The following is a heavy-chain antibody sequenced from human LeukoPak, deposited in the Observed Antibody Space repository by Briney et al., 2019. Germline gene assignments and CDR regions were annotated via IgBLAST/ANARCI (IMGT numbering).Heavy chain of an antibody. Sequence: GGSLRLSCAASGFTFSSYSMNWVRQAPGKGLEWVSSISSSSSYIYYADSVKGRFTISRDNAKNSLYLQMNSLRAEDTAVYYCARDQVVVAATKYYYYYYYMDVWGKGTAVTVSS. D-gene: IGHD2-15*01. CDR1: GFTFSSYS. CDR3: ARDQVVVAATKYYYYYYYMDV. V-gene: IGHV3-21*01. J-gene: IGHJ6*03. CDR2: ISSSSSYI.